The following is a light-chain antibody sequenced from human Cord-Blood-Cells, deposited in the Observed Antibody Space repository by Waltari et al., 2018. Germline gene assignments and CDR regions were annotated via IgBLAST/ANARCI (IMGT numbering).Light chain of an antibody. CDR2: GAS. CDR3: QQYGSSLYS. Sequence: EIVLTQSPGALALPPGERPTLSCRASQSVSIRYLAWYQQKPGQAPRLLIYGASSRATGIPDRFSGSGSGTDFTLTISRLEPEDFAVYYCQQYGSSLYSFGQGTKLEIK. CDR1: QSVSIRY. J-gene: IGKJ2*03. V-gene: IGKV3-20*01.